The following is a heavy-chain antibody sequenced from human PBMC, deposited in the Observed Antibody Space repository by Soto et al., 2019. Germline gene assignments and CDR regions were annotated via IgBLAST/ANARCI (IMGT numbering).Heavy chain of an antibody. CDR3: TTQNCSGGSCYAGYYYCGLDV. V-gene: IGHV3-15*07. CDR2: IKSKTDGGTA. CDR1: GFTFSNAW. D-gene: IGHD2-15*01. Sequence: EVQLVESGGGLVKPGGSLRLSCAASGFTFSNAWMNWVRQAPGKGLEWVGRIKSKTDGGTADYSAPVKGRFTISKDDSKKTLYLQTDSLITEDTAVYYCTTQNCSGGSCYAGYYYCGLDVWGQGTTVSVSS. J-gene: IGHJ6*02.